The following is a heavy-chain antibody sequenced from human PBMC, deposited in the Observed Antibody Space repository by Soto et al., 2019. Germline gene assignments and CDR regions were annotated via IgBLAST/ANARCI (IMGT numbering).Heavy chain of an antibody. Sequence: GGSLRLSCADSGFTFSSYAMSWVRQAPGKGLEWVSAISGSGGSTYYADSVKGRFTISRDNSKNTLYLQMNSLRAEDTAVYYCAKDPGIQLWSPDFDYWGQGTLVTVSS. CDR2: ISGSGGST. V-gene: IGHV3-23*01. J-gene: IGHJ4*02. D-gene: IGHD5-18*01. CDR3: AKDPGIQLWSPDFDY. CDR1: GFTFSSYA.